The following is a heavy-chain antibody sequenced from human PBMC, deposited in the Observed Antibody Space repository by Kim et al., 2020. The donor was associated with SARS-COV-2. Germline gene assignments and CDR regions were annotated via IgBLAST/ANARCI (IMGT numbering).Heavy chain of an antibody. J-gene: IGHJ3*02. Sequence: YNPAREGRVTIAVDTSKNQFSLKVSYVTAADTAVYYCARRHATASGAFDIWGQGTMVTVSS. D-gene: IGHD1-1*01. V-gene: IGHV4-59*08. CDR3: ARRHATASGAFDI.